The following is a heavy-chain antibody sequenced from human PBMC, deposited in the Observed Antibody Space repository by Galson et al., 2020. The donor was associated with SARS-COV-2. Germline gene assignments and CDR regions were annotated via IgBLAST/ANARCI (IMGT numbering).Heavy chain of an antibody. Sequence: SETLSLTCTVSGGSISSSIYFWGWICQPPGKALQWIGTTYDSGSTYYDPSLKSRLTISVDTSKNQFSLKLSSVTAADTAVYYCARHGRGELLFPFDYWGQGILVTVSS. CDR2: TYDSGST. V-gene: IGHV4-39*01. J-gene: IGHJ4*02. D-gene: IGHD1-26*01. CDR1: GGSISSSIYF. CDR3: ARHGRGELLFPFDY.